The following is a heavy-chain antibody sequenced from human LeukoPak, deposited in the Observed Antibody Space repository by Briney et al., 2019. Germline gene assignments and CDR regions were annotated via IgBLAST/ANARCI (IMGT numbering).Heavy chain of an antibody. Sequence: GGSLRLSCAASGFTFSSYSMLWVRQAPGKGLEWVSYISSSSSTIYYADSVKGRFTISRDNAKNSLYLQMNTLRAEDTAVYYCARDREMVAAVAAFDIWGQGTMVTVSS. CDR3: ARDREMVAAVAAFDI. CDR2: ISSSSSTI. D-gene: IGHD2-15*01. J-gene: IGHJ3*02. V-gene: IGHV3-48*01. CDR1: GFTFSSYS.